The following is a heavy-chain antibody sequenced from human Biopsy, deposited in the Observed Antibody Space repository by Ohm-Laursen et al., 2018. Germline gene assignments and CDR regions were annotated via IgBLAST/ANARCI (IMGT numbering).Heavy chain of an antibody. CDR3: ARGDAVTVIRGLYY. CDR1: GGSISSDY. Sequence: GTLSLTCSVSGGSISSDYWSWIRQPAGKGLEWIGRIYSSGSTNYNPSLKSRVTLSMDTSKRQFSLKLSFVTAADTAVYYCARGDAVTVIRGLYYWGQGALVTVSS. V-gene: IGHV4-4*07. J-gene: IGHJ4*02. D-gene: IGHD2-21*02. CDR2: IYSSGST.